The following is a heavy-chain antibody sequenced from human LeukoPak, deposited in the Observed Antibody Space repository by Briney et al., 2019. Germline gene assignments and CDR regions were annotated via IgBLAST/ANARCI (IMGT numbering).Heavy chain of an antibody. V-gene: IGHV3-15*01. CDR1: GFTFSNAW. CDR3: TTDSLVVPAKYYYYGTDV. CDR2: IKSKIDGGTT. D-gene: IGHD2-2*01. Sequence: GGSLRLSCAASGFTFSNAWMSWVRQAPGKGLEWAGRIKSKIDGGTTDYAAPVKGRFTISRDDSKNMLYLQMNSLKTEDTAVYYCTTDSLVVPAKYYYYGTDVWGQGTTVAVSS. J-gene: IGHJ6*02.